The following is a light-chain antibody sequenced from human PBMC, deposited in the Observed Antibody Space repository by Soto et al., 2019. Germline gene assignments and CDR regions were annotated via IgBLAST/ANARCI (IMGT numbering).Light chain of an antibody. CDR3: SSYAGSNNFV. CDR2: EVT. J-gene: IGLJ1*01. Sequence: QSVLTQPPSASGFPGQSVTISCTGTSSDVGYYDYVSWYQQHPGKAPKLVIYEVTKRPSGVPDRVSASKSGNTASLTVSGLRDEDEADYYCSSYAGSNNFVFGSGTKLTVL. V-gene: IGLV2-8*01. CDR1: SSDVGYYDY.